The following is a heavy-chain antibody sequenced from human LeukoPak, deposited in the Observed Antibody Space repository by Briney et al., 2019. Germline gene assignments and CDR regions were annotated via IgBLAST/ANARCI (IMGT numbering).Heavy chain of an antibody. J-gene: IGHJ4*02. D-gene: IGHD3-22*01. CDR3: ARATNYYDSSGYYFFDY. V-gene: IGHV3-53*01. Sequence: GGSLRLPCAASGFTVSSNNNNWGRHGPRPGPGLVPIIYSGGNTYYADSVKGRFTISRDNSKNTLYLQMNSLRAEDTAVYYCARATNYYDSSGYYFFDYWGQGTLLTVSS. CDR2: IYSGGNT. CDR1: GFTVSSNN.